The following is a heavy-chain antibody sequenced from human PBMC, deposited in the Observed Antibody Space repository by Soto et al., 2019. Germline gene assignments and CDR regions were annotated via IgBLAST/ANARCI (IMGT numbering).Heavy chain of an antibody. V-gene: IGHV1-69*01. Sequence: QVHLEQSGTEVKKPGSSVKVSCKASGDTFKSYSINWIRQAPGQGLEWMGGIIPMSGSPDYAQKFQGRVTITADESTSTVYMELSSLRSEDTDIYYCARDNFVELRGTCFDPWGQGTLVIVSS. J-gene: IGHJ5*02. CDR2: IIPMSGSP. CDR1: GDTFKSYS. D-gene: IGHD1-7*01. CDR3: ARDNFVELRGTCFDP.